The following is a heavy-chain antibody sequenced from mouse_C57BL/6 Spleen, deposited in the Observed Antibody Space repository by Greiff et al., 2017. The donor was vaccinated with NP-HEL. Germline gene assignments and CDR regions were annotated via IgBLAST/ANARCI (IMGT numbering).Heavy chain of an antibody. J-gene: IGHJ2*01. Sequence: EVNLVESGGDLVKPGGSLKLSCAASGFTFSSYGMSWVRQTPDKRLEWVATISSGGSYTYYPASVKGRFTISRDNAKNTLYLQMSSLKSEDTAMYYCARSYGEGYYCDYWGKGTTLTVSS. CDR1: GFTFSSYG. CDR3: ARSYGEGYYCDY. CDR2: ISSGGSYT. V-gene: IGHV5-6*01. D-gene: IGHD1-1*01.